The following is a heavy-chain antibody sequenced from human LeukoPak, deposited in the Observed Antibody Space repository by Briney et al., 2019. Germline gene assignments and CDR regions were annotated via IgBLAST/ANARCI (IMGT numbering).Heavy chain of an antibody. D-gene: IGHD2-2*01. V-gene: IGHV1-69*01. CDR3: ASPGKLGYCSSTSCFDY. CDR2: IIPIFGTA. CDR1: GGTFSSYA. Sequence: GSSVKVSCKASGGTFSSYAISWVRQAPGQGLEWMGGIIPIFGTADYAQKFQGRVTITADESTSTAYMELSSLRSEDTAVYYCASPGKLGYCSSTSCFDYWGQGTLVTVSS. J-gene: IGHJ4*02.